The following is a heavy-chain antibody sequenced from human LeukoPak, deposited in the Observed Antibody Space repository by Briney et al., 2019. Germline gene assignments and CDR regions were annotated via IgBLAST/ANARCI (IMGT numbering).Heavy chain of an antibody. V-gene: IGHV3-23*01. D-gene: IGHD3-10*01. J-gene: IGHJ4*02. CDR1: GFTFSSYA. CDR3: ARDLWHGHSGGFDY. CDR2: ISGSGDNT. Sequence: PGGSLRLSCAASGFTFSSYAMSWVRQAPGKGLEWVSTISGSGDNTYYADSVKGRFTTSRDNSKNTLYLQMNSLRAEDTAVYYCARDLWHGHSGGFDYWGQGTLVTVSS.